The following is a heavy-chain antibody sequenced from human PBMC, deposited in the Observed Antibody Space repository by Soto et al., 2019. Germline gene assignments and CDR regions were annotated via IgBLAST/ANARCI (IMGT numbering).Heavy chain of an antibody. Sequence: XETLSLTCAVAGGSISSYYWSWIRQSPGKGLGWIGYIYYSGGTNYNPSLKRRVTISVDTSKNQFFLKLRSVTAADTAVYYCARGMFCSGGSCGGYYFDYWGRGTLVTAPQ. CDR3: ARGMFCSGGSCGGYYFDY. V-gene: IGHV4-59*01. CDR1: GGSISSYY. CDR2: IYYSGGT. D-gene: IGHD2-15*01. J-gene: IGHJ4*02.